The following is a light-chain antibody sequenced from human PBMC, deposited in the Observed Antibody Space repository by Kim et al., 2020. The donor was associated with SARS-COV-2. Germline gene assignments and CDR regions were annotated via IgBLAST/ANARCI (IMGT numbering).Light chain of an antibody. J-gene: IGKJ5*01. CDR2: DAS. V-gene: IGKV3-11*01. CDR1: QSVSSY. CDR3: QQRRNWPPT. Sequence: LSPGGRATLSCRASQSVSSYLAWYQQKLGQAPRLLMYDASNRATGIPARFSGSGSGTDFTLTISSLEPEDFAVYYCQQRRNWPPTFGQGTRLEIK.